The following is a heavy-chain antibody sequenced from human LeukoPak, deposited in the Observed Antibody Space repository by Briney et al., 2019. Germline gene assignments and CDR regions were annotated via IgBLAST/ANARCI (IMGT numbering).Heavy chain of an antibody. V-gene: IGHV1-18*01. Sequence: GASVKVSCKASGYTFTSYGISWVRQAPGQGLEWMGWISAYNGNTNYAQKLQGRVTMTTDTSTSTAYMELRSLRSDDTAVYYCARDGQWLVYYYYGMDVWGQGTTVTVSS. D-gene: IGHD6-19*01. CDR3: ARDGQWLVYYYYGMDV. CDR2: ISAYNGNT. CDR1: GYTFTSYG. J-gene: IGHJ6*02.